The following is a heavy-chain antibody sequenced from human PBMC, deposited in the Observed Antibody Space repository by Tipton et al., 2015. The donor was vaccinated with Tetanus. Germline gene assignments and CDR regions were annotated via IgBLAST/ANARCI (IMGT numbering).Heavy chain of an antibody. Sequence: SLRLSCVVSGFTVTNEYMSWLRQAPGKGLEWVSIIYSGGDSYYADSVKGRFFISRDNSKNTVYLQMNSLRVDDTAMYYCAKSDWLDPWGQGTLVTVSS. V-gene: IGHV3-66*01. CDR1: GFTVTNEY. J-gene: IGHJ5*02. CDR3: AKSDWLDP. CDR2: IYSGGDS.